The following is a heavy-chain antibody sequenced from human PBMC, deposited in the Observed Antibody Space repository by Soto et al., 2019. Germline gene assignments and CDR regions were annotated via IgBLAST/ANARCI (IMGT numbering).Heavy chain of an antibody. Sequence: VGTLRLSCAASGFSFSHYWMHWVRQAPGKGLVWVSRISPDGRTTTYADSVKGRFTISRDNAKSTLYLQMNSLTVEDGAVYYCADSWLPTSYWGPGTLVTVSS. J-gene: IGHJ4*02. D-gene: IGHD3-10*01. CDR1: GFSFSHYW. V-gene: IGHV3-74*01. CDR3: ADSWLPTSY. CDR2: ISPDGRTT.